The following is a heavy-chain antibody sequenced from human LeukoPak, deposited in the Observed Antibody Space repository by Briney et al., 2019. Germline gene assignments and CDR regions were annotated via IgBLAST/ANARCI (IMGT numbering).Heavy chain of an antibody. CDR2: IYYSGST. CDR3: ARGVVVAAKDAFDI. CDR1: GGSISSSSYY. Sequence: KPLETLSLTCTVSGGSISSSSYYWGWIRQPPGKGLEWIGSIYYSGSTYYNPSLKSRVTISVDTSKNQFSLKLSSVTAADTAVYYCARGVVVAAKDAFDIWGQGTMVTVSS. J-gene: IGHJ3*02. V-gene: IGHV4-39*01. D-gene: IGHD2-15*01.